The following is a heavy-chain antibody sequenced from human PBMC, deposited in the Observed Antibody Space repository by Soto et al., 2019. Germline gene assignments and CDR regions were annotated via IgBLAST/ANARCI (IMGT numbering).Heavy chain of an antibody. V-gene: IGHV3-11*05. J-gene: IGHJ4*02. CDR1: GFSFGDSY. CDR2: ISGGSSYT. CDR3: AKTRVADSVYYFDR. D-gene: IGHD3-3*01. Sequence: QVQLVESGGGLVKPGGSLRLSCAASGFSFGDSYMSWIRQSAGKGLEWLSYISGGSSYTKYAESVKGRFTISRDNARRSLFLQVNGLRADDTAIYYCAKTRVADSVYYFDRLGQGTMVTVSS.